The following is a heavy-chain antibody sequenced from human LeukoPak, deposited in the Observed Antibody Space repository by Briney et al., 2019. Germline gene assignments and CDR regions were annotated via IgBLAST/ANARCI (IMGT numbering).Heavy chain of an antibody. CDR3: AKDLVKAALYYYYYMDV. CDR1: GFTFSSYW. Sequence: GGSLRLSCAASGFTFSSYWMSWVRQAPGKGLEWVANIKQDGSEKYYVDSVKGRFTISRDNSKNTLYLQMNSLRAEDTAVYYCAKDLVKAALYYYYYMDVWGKGTTVTVSS. CDR2: IKQDGSEK. J-gene: IGHJ6*03. V-gene: IGHV3-7*01. D-gene: IGHD6-6*01.